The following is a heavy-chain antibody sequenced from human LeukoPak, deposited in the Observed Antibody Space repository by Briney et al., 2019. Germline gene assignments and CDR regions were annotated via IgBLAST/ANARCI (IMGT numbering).Heavy chain of an antibody. J-gene: IGHJ4*02. Sequence: PGGSLRLSCAASGFTFSDYYMSWIRQAPGKGLEWVSYISSSGSTIYYADSVKGRFTISRDNAKNSLYLQMNSLRAEDTAVYYCAKQNNFWPPGYFDYWGQGTLVTVSS. CDR3: AKQNNFWPPGYFDY. CDR2: ISSSGSTI. V-gene: IGHV3-11*01. CDR1: GFTFSDYY. D-gene: IGHD3-3*01.